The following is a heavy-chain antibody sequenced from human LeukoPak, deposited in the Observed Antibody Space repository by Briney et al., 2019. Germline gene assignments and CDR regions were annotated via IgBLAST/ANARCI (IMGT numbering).Heavy chain of an antibody. D-gene: IGHD6-13*01. Sequence: GGSLRLSCAASGFTFSDYYMSWIRQAPGKGLEWVSYISSSGGTIYYADSVKGRFTISRDNAKNSLYLQMNSLRAEDTAVYYCARDRDSSSWSGGGWFDPWGQGTLVTVSS. CDR1: GFTFSDYY. CDR3: ARDRDSSSWSGGGWFDP. CDR2: ISSSGGTI. V-gene: IGHV3-11*04. J-gene: IGHJ5*02.